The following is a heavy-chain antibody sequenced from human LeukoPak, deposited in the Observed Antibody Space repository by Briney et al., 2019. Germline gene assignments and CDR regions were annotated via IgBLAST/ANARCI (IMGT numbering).Heavy chain of an antibody. CDR3: AKDRHAPGRYCSSTSCFPFDS. CDR2: ISSSSRFI. J-gene: IGHJ5*01. CDR1: GFTFNSYS. D-gene: IGHD2-2*01. V-gene: IGHV3-21*04. Sequence: KPGGSLRLSCAASGFTFNSYSMNWFRQAPGKGLEWVSSISSSSRFIYYADSVKGRFTISRDNAKNSLYLQMNSLRAEDTAVYYCAKDRHAPGRYCSSTSCFPFDSWGQGTLVTVSS.